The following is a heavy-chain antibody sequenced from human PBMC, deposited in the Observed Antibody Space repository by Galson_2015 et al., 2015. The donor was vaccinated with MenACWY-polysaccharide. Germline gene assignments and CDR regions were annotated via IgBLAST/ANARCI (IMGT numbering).Heavy chain of an antibody. CDR2: IFHSGTT. CDR1: DYSIRSGYF. D-gene: IGHD1-26*01. Sequence: SETLSLTCAVSDYSIRSGYFWGWILQPPGKGLEWIASIFHSGTTYYNPSLKSRVTISVDTSETQFSLKLSSATAADTAVYYCARVEKYSGSFYILYWGQGTLVTVSS. V-gene: IGHV4-38-2*01. J-gene: IGHJ4*02. CDR3: ARVEKYSGSFYILY.